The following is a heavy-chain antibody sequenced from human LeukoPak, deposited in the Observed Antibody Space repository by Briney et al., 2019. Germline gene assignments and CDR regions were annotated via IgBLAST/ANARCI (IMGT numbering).Heavy chain of an antibody. J-gene: IGHJ6*03. CDR2: ISAYESDK. Sequence: GRSLRLSCAASGFTFNYYGMHWVRQAPGKGLEWVAAISAYESDKYYADSVKGRFTVSRDNFKDTLFLQVNSLRPEDTAVYYCAKGEARGGYYHHYLDVWGKGTTVTVSS. CDR1: GFTFNYYG. V-gene: IGHV3-30*18. D-gene: IGHD1-26*01. CDR3: AKGEARGGYYHHYLDV.